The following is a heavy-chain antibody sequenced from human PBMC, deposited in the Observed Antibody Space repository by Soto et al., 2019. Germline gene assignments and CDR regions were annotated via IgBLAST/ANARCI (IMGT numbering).Heavy chain of an antibody. CDR1: GFTFSNYG. CDR2: ISGSGGST. CDR3: AREGDSGGSWRHAFDY. J-gene: IGHJ4*02. V-gene: IGHV3-23*01. D-gene: IGHD2-15*01. Sequence: GGSLRLSCAASGFTFSNYGMSWVRQAPGKGLEWVSVISGSGGSTHYADSVKGRFTISRDNSKNTLYLQMNSLRAEDTAVYYCAREGDSGGSWRHAFDYWGQGTLVTVSS.